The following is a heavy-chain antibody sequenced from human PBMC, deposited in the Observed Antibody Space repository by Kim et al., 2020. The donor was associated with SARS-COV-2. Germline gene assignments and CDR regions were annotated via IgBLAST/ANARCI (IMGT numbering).Heavy chain of an antibody. J-gene: IGHJ4*02. CDR3: ARGTWFGDLGAFDY. V-gene: IGHV4-59*01. D-gene: IGHD3-10*01. CDR2: IYHSGST. CDR1: GGSISSYY. Sequence: SETLSLTCTVSGGSISSYYWSWIRQPPGKGLEWIGYIYHSGSTNYNPSLNSRVTISVDTSNNQFSLKLSSVTAADTAVYYCARGTWFGDLGAFDYWGQGTLVTVSS.